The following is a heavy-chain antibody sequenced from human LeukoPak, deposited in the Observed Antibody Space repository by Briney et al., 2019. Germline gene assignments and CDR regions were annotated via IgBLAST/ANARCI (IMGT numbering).Heavy chain of an antibody. CDR1: GFNFTDDG. D-gene: IGHD3-10*01. Sequence: GKSLRLSCAASGFNFTDDGMHWVRHAPGKGLEWVAIIWFDGSSKHYTASVKGRFTISRDNSKKALYLQMNSLRAEDTAVYYCARGSPRGFGGYYFDYWGQGTLVTVSS. V-gene: IGHV3-33*01. J-gene: IGHJ4*02. CDR2: IWFDGSSK. CDR3: ARGSPRGFGGYYFDY.